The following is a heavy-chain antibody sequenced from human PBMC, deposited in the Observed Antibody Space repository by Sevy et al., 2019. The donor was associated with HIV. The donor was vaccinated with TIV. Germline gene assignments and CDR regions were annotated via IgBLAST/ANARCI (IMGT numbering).Heavy chain of an antibody. CDR1: GYTFTSYD. D-gene: IGHD6-13*01. Sequence: ASVQVSCKASGYTFTSYDFNWVRQDTGQGLEWLGWKNPNSGNAGYAQKSQGRGTMTRNTSISTAYMELSSLRSEDTAVYYCASVYSSSWYDAFDIWGQGTMVTVSS. V-gene: IGHV1-8*01. CDR2: KNPNSGNA. J-gene: IGHJ3*02. CDR3: ASVYSSSWYDAFDI.